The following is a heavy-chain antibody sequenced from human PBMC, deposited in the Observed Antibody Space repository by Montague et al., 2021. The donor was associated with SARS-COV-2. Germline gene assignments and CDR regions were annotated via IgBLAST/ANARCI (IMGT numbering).Heavy chain of an antibody. Sequence: SETLSLTCTVSGGSISSSSYYWGWIRQPPGKGLEWIGSIYYSGXTXYXXXXKXRVTISVGTSKNQLSLKLSSVTAADTAVYYCARVGRQQLVRLSGMDVWGQGTTVTVSS. CDR3: ARVGRQQLVRLSGMDV. CDR2: IYYSGXT. CDR1: GGSISSSSYY. D-gene: IGHD6-13*01. V-gene: IGHV4-39*07. J-gene: IGHJ6*02.